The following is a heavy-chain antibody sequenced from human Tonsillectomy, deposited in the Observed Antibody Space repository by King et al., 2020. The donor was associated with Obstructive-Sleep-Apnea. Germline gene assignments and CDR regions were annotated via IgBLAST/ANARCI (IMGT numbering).Heavy chain of an antibody. D-gene: IGHD2-15*01. CDR2: ITSSSSYI. V-gene: IGHV3-21*01. CDR1: GFTFSSYS. CDR3: AITHYCSGGSCYGYYFDS. Sequence: VQLVESGGGLVKPGGSLRLSCAASGFTFSSYSMNWVRQAPGKGLEWVSSITSSSSYIYYADSVKGRFTISRDNANNSLSLQMNSLRAEDTAVYYCAITHYCSGGSCYGYYFDSWGQGTLVTVSS. J-gene: IGHJ4*02.